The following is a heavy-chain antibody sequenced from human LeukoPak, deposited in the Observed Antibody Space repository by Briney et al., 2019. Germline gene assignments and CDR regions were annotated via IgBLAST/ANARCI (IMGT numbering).Heavy chain of an antibody. J-gene: IGHJ4*02. CDR1: GFTLSIYA. Sequence: PGGSLRLSRAASGFTLSIYAMSWVPQAPGKGLEWVSAISGSGGSTYYAESVKGRFTISRHNSKNTLYLQMNSLRSEATAVYFCANALYSSSSYYWGQGTLVTVSS. V-gene: IGHV3-23*01. D-gene: IGHD6-6*01. CDR2: ISGSGGST. CDR3: ANALYSSSSYY.